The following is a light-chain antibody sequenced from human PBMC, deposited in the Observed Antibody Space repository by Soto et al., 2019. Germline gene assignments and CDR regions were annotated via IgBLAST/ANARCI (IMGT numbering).Light chain of an antibody. Sequence: QSALTQPASVSGAPGQLITISCTGTSRGYNFVSWYQQHPGKAPKLLIYEDSKRPSGVSNRFSGSKSGNTASLTISGLQAGDEADYYCQSFDSSLRAYVFGSGTKLTVL. J-gene: IGLJ1*01. CDR3: QSFDSSLRAYV. V-gene: IGLV2-23*01. CDR1: SRGYNF. CDR2: EDS.